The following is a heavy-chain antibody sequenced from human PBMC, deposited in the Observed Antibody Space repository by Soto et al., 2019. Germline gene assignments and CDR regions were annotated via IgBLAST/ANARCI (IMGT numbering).Heavy chain of an antibody. CDR1: GYDFTTSA. CDR3: ARAAGRSKLLPYYFDP. CDR2: INPATGYT. V-gene: IGHV1-3*01. J-gene: IGHJ5*02. Sequence: QVHLVQSGAEVQKPGASVRISCHGSGYDFTTSAIHWVRQAPGQSLEWMGWINPATGYTKYSQKVRGRVTFALDTSATTAYMELRSLASHDTAVYYCARAAGRSKLLPYYFDPWGQGTMVTVSS. D-gene: IGHD3-10*01.